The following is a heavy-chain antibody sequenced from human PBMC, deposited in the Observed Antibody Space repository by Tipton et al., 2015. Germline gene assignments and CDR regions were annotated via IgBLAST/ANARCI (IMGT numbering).Heavy chain of an antibody. CDR2: IDFRGST. Sequence: TLSLTCSVSGGAIDRYHLTRIRQHSGLKLEWIGYIDFRGSTEYTPSLKSRVSISVDTSKNQLFLTLTSVTAADTAVYFCARDLEHGMAVLGYVSTVTLPA. CDR1: GGAIDRYH. J-gene: IGHJ6*04. D-gene: IGHD5-24*01. CDR3: ARDLEHGMAV. V-gene: IGHV4-59*01.